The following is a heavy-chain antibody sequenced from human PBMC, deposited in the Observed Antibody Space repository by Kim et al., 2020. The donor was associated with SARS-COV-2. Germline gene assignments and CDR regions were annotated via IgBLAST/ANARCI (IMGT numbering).Heavy chain of an antibody. CDR1: GGSFSGYY. CDR2: IKHSGST. Sequence: SETLSLTCAVYGGSFSGYYWSWNRQPPGKGLEWIGEIKHSGSTNYNQSLKSRVTISVDTSKNQFSLKLRSVTAADTAVYYCARGRYDSSSWYRKGSYFD. CDR3: ARGRYDSSSWYRKGSYFD. J-gene: IGHJ4*01. D-gene: IGHD6-13*01. V-gene: IGHV4-34*01.